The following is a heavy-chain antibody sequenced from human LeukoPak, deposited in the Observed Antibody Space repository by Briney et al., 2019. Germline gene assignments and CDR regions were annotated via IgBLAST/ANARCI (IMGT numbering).Heavy chain of an antibody. CDR1: GYTFTSYG. CDR3: ARDFGPYCSSTSCYSGEGQELDP. CDR2: ISAYNGNK. Sequence: GASVRVSCTASGYTFTSYGISWVRQAPGKGLGWMGWISAYNGNKNYAQKLQGRVTMPTDTSTSTAYMELRSLRSDDTAVYYCARDFGPYCSSTSCYSGEGQELDPWGQGTLVTVSS. D-gene: IGHD2-2*01. V-gene: IGHV1-18*01. J-gene: IGHJ5*02.